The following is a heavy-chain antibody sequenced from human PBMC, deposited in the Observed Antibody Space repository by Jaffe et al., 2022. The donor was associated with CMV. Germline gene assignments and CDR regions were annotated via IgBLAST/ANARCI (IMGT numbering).Heavy chain of an antibody. J-gene: IGHJ2*01. CDR3: ARMMKWYNWNGYPPAGYFDL. CDR2: IWYDGSNK. Sequence: QVQLVESGGGVVQPGRSLRLSCAASGFTFSSYGMHWVRQAPGKGLEWVAVIWYDGSNKYYADSVKGRFTISRDNSKNTLYLQMNSLRAEDTAVYYCARMMKWYNWNGYPPAGYFDLWGRGTLVTVSS. D-gene: IGHD1-20*01. CDR1: GFTFSSYG. V-gene: IGHV3-33*01.